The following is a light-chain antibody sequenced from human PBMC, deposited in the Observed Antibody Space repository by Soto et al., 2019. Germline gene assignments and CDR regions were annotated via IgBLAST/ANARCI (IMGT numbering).Light chain of an antibody. CDR1: LNINNF. CDR3: QQRRNWPIT. Sequence: EIVLTQSPATLSLSPGARATLSCRASLNINNFLAWYQQRPGQVPRLLIYDASNRATGVPARFSGSGSGTDFTLTISNLEPEDFAVYYCQQRRNWPITFGGGTKVEIK. V-gene: IGKV3-11*01. CDR2: DAS. J-gene: IGKJ4*01.